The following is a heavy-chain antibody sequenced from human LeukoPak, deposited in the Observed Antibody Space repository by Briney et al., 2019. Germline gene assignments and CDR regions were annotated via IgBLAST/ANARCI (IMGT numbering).Heavy chain of an antibody. D-gene: IGHD2-2*01. CDR3: ARDGPPAGAGDFDY. CDR2: IGSTSI. V-gene: IGHV3-48*01. Sequence: GGSLRLSCAASGFSTRTYSMGWVRQAPGKGLEWFSYIGSTSIYADSVKGRFTISRDNAKNTLYLQMNSLRAEDTAVYYCARDGPPAGAGDFDYWGQGTPVTVSS. J-gene: IGHJ4*02. CDR1: GFSTRTYS.